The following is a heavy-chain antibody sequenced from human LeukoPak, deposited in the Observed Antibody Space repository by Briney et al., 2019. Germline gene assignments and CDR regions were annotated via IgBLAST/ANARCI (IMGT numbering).Heavy chain of an antibody. V-gene: IGHV3-30*04. Sequence: GALRLSCAASGFTFSSYAMHWVRQAPGKGLEWVAVTSYDGSNKYYADSVKGRFTISRDNPKNTLYLQMNSLRAEDTAVYYCARSRPRKYCSGGSCYSNYFDYWGQGTLVTVSS. CDR3: ARSRPRKYCSGGSCYSNYFDY. D-gene: IGHD2-15*01. CDR1: GFTFSSYA. CDR2: TSYDGSNK. J-gene: IGHJ4*02.